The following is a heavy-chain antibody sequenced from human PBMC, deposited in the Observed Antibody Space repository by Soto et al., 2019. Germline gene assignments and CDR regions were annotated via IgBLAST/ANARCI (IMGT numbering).Heavy chain of an antibody. J-gene: IGHJ3*02. CDR1: GGTFSSYA. CDR3: AGARRWADAFDI. CDR2: IIPIFGTA. D-gene: IGHD4-17*01. Sequence: QVQLVQSGAEVKKPGSSVKVSCKASGGTFSSYAISWMRQAPGQGLEWMGGIIPIFGTANYAQKFQGRVTITADESTSTAYMELSSMRSEDTAVYYCAGARRWADAFDIWGQGTMVTVSS. V-gene: IGHV1-69*12.